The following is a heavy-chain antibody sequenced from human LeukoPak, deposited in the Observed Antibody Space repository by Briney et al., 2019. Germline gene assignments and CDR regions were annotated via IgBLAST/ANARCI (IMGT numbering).Heavy chain of an antibody. CDR3: ARGSSQIYYYDSSGYSHAFDY. J-gene: IGHJ4*02. CDR2: TYYRSKWYT. D-gene: IGHD3-22*01. Sequence: SQTLSLTCAISGDSVSSNSAAWNWIRQSPSRGLEWLGRTYYRSKWYTDYAVSVKGRITINPDTSRNQFSLQVNSVTPEDTAVYYCARGSSQIYYYDSSGYSHAFDYWGQGTLVTVSS. CDR1: GDSVSSNSAA. V-gene: IGHV6-1*01.